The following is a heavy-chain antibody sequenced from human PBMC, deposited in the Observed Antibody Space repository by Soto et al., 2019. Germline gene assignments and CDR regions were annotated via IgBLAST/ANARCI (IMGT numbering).Heavy chain of an antibody. CDR1: GGTFVRHV. CDR2: INPLSGIS. CDR3: ATPACAATWCSPSHNLDH. V-gene: IGHV1-69*09. D-gene: IGHD2-2*01. J-gene: IGHJ4*02. Sequence: QVQLVQSGAEVTKPESSVKVSCKTSGGTFVRHVISWVRQAPGQGPEWMGKINPLSGISNYAQKFQDRVTFTADTDSSTAYMERSSLRSDDTAVYYCATPACAATWCSPSHNLDHWGQGTLVTVSS.